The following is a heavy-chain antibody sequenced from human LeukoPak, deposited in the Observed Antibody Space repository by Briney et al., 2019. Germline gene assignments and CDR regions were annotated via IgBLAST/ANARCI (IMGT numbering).Heavy chain of an antibody. CDR2: MSYDGSNE. CDR1: GFTYSDYA. J-gene: IGHJ4*02. CDR3: ARGAPPDY. Sequence: GGSLRLSCAASGFTYSDYAMYWVRQAPGKGLEWVASMSYDGSNEYYADSVKGRFTISRDNSKNTLYLQMNSLRTEDTAVYYCARGAPPDYWGQGTLVTVSS. V-gene: IGHV3-30-3*01.